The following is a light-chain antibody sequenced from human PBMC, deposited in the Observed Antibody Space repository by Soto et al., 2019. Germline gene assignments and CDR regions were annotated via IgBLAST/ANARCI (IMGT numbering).Light chain of an antibody. CDR1: SSNNGNNY. V-gene: IGLV1-51*01. CDR2: DNN. CDR3: GVWDSSLSAVV. J-gene: IGLJ2*01. Sequence: QSVLTQPPSVSAAPRQKVTISCSGSSSNNGNNYVSWYHQLPGTAPKLVIYDNNKRPSWIPDRFSGSRSGTSATLGITGLQTGDEGDYYCGVWDSSLSAVVFGGGTKVTVL.